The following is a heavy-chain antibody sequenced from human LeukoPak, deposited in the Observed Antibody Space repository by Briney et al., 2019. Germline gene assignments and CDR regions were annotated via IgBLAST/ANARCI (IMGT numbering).Heavy chain of an antibody. CDR2: ISGAGTYI. D-gene: IGHD3-16*01. CDR3: ARYRGGYAFDI. V-gene: IGHV3-21*01. Sequence: GGSLRLSCAASGFTFRSYSMNWVRQAPGKGLEWVSSISGAGTYILYADSVKGRFTFSRDNAKNSLSLQMNSLRAEDTAVYYCARYRGGYAFDIWGQGTMVTVSS. CDR1: GFTFRSYS. J-gene: IGHJ3*02.